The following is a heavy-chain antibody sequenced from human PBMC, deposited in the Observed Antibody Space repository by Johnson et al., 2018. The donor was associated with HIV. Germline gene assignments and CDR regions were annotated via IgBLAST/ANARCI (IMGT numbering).Heavy chain of an antibody. D-gene: IGHD1-26*01. CDR3: ARGVGDSTVAAFDI. CDR1: GFTFDDYG. V-gene: IGHV3-20*04. Sequence: EQLVESGGGFIQPGGSLRLSCAASGFTFDDYGMSWVRQAPGKGLEWFSGINWNGGSTGYADSVKGRFTISRDNAKNSLYLQMNSRRAEDTALYYCARGVGDSTVAAFDIWGQGTMVTVSS. CDR2: INWNGGST. J-gene: IGHJ3*02.